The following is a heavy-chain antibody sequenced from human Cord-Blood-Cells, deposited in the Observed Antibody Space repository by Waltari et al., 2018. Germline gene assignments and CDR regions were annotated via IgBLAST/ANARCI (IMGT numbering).Heavy chain of an antibody. CDR1: GVTFTTFA. CDR2: SNPIFGTA. CDR3: ASWGGYDILTGYYAFDI. J-gene: IGHJ3*02. V-gene: IGHV1-69*01. D-gene: IGHD3-9*01. Sequence: QVPLVQSGAEVKKPCSSVKVPCTAPGVTFTTFALRWVRSAPGQGLGWRGWSNPIFGTADYARKFQGRVTSAADESTSTAYMELSSLRSEDTAVYYCASWGGYDILTGYYAFDIWGQGTMVTVSS.